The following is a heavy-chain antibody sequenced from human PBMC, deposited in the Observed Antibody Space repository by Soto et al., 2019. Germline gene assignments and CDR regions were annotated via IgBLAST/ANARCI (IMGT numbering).Heavy chain of an antibody. V-gene: IGHV3-23*01. CDR2: ISGGGDGT. J-gene: IGHJ4*02. Sequence: GGSLRLSCAASGYTFSNYAMSWVRRAPGTGLEWVSTISGGGDGTYYSDSVKGRFTISRDNSKNTLYLQINSLRADDTAVFHCARGGYSRGWSFDYWGQGTLVTVSS. CDR3: ARGGYSRGWSFDY. D-gene: IGHD6-19*01. CDR1: GYTFSNYA.